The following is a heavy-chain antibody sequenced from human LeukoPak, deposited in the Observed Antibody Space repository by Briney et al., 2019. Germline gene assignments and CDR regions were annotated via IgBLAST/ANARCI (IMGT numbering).Heavy chain of an antibody. Sequence: ASVKVSCKASGYTFTSYDINWVRQATGQGLEWMGWMNPNSGNTGYAQKFQGRVTMTRDTSISTAYMELSRLRSDDTAVYYCARDHYGSGSYCFLVGYWGQGTLVTVSS. V-gene: IGHV1-8*01. J-gene: IGHJ4*02. CDR1: GYTFTSYD. CDR2: MNPNSGNT. CDR3: ARDHYGSGSYCFLVGY. D-gene: IGHD3-10*01.